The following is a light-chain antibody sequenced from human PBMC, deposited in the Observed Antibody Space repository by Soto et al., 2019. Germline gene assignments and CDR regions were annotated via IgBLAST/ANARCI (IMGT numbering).Light chain of an antibody. CDR2: VNSDGSH. Sequence: QLVLTQSPSTSASLGASVKLTCTLTSGPRSYAIAWHQQQPEKGPRYLMKVNSDGSHSKVDGIPDRFSGSSSGSERYLTISSLQSEDEADYYCQTWGTGIVVFGGGTKLTVL. V-gene: IGLV4-69*01. CDR1: SGPRSYA. J-gene: IGLJ2*01. CDR3: QTWGTGIVV.